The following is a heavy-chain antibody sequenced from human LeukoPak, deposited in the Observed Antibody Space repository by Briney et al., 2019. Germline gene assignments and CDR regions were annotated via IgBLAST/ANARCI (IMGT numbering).Heavy chain of an antibody. Sequence: GGSLRLSCAASGFTFSSYSMNWVRQAPGKGLEWVSYISSSSTIYYADSVKGRFTISRDNAKNSLYLQMNSLRAEDTAVYYCARGSSLCDYWGQGTLVTVSS. CDR3: ARGSSLCDY. CDR2: ISSSSTI. V-gene: IGHV3-48*04. D-gene: IGHD3-10*01. CDR1: GFTFSSYS. J-gene: IGHJ4*02.